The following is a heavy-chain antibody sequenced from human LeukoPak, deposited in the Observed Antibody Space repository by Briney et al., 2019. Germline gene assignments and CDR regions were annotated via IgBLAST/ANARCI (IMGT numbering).Heavy chain of an antibody. Sequence: GGSLRLFCAASGFTFSSYGMHWVRQAPGKGLEWVAVISYDGSNKYYADSVKGRFTISRDNSKNTLYLQMNSLRAEDTAVYYCAKDGVPYSGSYLGDYWGQGTLVTVSS. V-gene: IGHV3-30*18. CDR3: AKDGVPYSGSYLGDY. CDR2: ISYDGSNK. CDR1: GFTFSSYG. D-gene: IGHD1-26*01. J-gene: IGHJ4*02.